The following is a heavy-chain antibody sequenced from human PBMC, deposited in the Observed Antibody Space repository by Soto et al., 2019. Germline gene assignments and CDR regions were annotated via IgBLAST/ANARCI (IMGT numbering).Heavy chain of an antibody. CDR2: ISAYNGNT. V-gene: IGHV1-18*01. CDR3: ARGDVVVPAAKGASWFEP. CDR1: GYTFTSYG. J-gene: IGHJ5*02. D-gene: IGHD2-2*01. Sequence: ASVKVSCKASGYTFTSYGISWVRQAPGQGLEWMGWISAYNGNTNYAQKLQGRVTMTTDTSTSTAYMELRSLRSDDTAVYYCARGDVVVPAAKGASWFEPWGQGTLVTVSS.